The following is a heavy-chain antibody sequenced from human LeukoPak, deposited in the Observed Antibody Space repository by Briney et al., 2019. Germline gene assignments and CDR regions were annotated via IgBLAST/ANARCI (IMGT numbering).Heavy chain of an antibody. D-gene: IGHD3-10*01. CDR2: ISYDGSNK. V-gene: IGHV3-30*18. CDR1: GFTFSSYG. CDR3: AKSGEKYGSGLYNWFDP. Sequence: GGSLRLSCAASGFTFSSYGMHWVRQAPGKGLEWVAVISYDGSNKYYADSVKGRFTISRGNSKNTLYLQMNSLRAEDTAVYYCAKSGEKYGSGLYNWFDPWGQGTLVTVSS. J-gene: IGHJ5*02.